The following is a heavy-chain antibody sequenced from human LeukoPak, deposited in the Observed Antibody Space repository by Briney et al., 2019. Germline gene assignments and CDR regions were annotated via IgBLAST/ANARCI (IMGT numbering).Heavy chain of an antibody. V-gene: IGHV3-23*01. CDR3: AKRASGSGTSLYYFDY. Sequence: GGSLRLSCAASGFTFSSYAMSWVRQAPGKGLEWVSVISNTGGSTFYADSVKGRFTISRDNSKNTLYLQMNSLRAEDTAVYYCAKRASGSGTSLYYFDYWGQGTLVTVSS. J-gene: IGHJ4*02. D-gene: IGHD3-10*01. CDR1: GFTFSSYA. CDR2: ISNTGGST.